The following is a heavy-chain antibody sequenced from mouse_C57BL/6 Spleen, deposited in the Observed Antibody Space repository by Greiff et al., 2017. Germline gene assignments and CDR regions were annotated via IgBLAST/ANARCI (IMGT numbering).Heavy chain of an antibody. J-gene: IGHJ1*03. CDR3: ARNSNYYYGSRDWYFDV. Sequence: QVQLQQSGPGLVQPSQSLSITCTVSGFSLTSYGVHWVRQSPGKGLEWLGVIWSGGSTDYNAAFISRLGISKDNSKSQVFFKMNSLQADDTAIYYCARNSNYYYGSRDWYFDVWGTGTTVTVSS. CDR2: IWSGGST. D-gene: IGHD1-1*01. V-gene: IGHV2-2*01. CDR1: GFSLTSYG.